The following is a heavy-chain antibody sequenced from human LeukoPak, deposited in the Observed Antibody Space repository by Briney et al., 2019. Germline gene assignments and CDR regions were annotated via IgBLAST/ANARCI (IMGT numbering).Heavy chain of an antibody. Sequence: ASVKVSCKASGYTFSNYGISWVRQAPGQGLEWMGWISGYNGNTNQAQKLQGRVTMTTDTSTSTAYMELRSLRSDDTAVYYCARATDVRELGYFDYWGQGTLVTVSS. CDR1: GYTFSNYG. D-gene: IGHD1-26*01. J-gene: IGHJ4*02. CDR3: ARATDVRELGYFDY. CDR2: ISGYNGNT. V-gene: IGHV1-18*01.